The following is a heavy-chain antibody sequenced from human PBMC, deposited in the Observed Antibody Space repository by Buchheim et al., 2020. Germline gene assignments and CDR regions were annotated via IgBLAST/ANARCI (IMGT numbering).Heavy chain of an antibody. J-gene: IGHJ4*02. CDR1: GFTFSSFA. CDR3: AKEGVPYGGGDGYSDY. CDR2: ISGSGVST. Sequence: EVQLLESGGGLVQPGGSLRLSCVASGFTFSSFAMSWVRQAPGKGLEWVSTISGSGVSTYFSDSVKGRFTISRDNSKNTLYLQMNSLRAEDTAVYYCAKEGVPYGGGDGYSDYWCQGTL. D-gene: IGHD2-21*02. V-gene: IGHV3-23*01.